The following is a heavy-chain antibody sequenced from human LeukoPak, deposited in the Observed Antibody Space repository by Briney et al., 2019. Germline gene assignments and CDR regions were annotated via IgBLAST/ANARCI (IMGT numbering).Heavy chain of an antibody. Sequence: GGSLRLSCAASGFTFSSYAMNWVRQAPGKGLEWVSTILSGGSTYYADSVKGRFTIYRDTSKNTLYLQMNSLRPEDTAVYYCAKDMVAAANWFDPWGQGTLVTVSS. V-gene: IGHV3-23*01. D-gene: IGHD6-13*01. CDR1: GFTFSSYA. CDR2: ILSGGST. CDR3: AKDMVAAANWFDP. J-gene: IGHJ5*02.